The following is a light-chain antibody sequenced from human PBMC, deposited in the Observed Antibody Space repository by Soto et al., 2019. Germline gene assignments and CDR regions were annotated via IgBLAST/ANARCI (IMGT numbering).Light chain of an antibody. CDR2: DNS. Sequence: QSVLTQPPSVSGGPGQRVTISCTGSTSNIGAGYAVHWYQQLPVTAPKLLIYDNSNRPSGVPDRFSGSKSGTSASLAITGLQAEDEADYYCQSYDSSLSGVVFGGGTKLTVL. J-gene: IGLJ3*02. CDR3: QSYDSSLSGVV. CDR1: TSNIGAGYA. V-gene: IGLV1-40*01.